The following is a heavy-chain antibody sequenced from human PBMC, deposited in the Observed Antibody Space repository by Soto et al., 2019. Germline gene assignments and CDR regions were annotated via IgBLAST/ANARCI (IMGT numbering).Heavy chain of an antibody. CDR1: GGSFSGYY. CDR3: ARQWGERGYDFWSGYSFDY. CDR2: INHSGST. Sequence: SETLSLTCAVYGGSFSGYYWSWIRQPPGKGLEWIGEINHSGSTNYNPSLKSRVTISVDTSKNQFSLKLSSVTAADTAVYYCARQWGERGYDFWSGYSFDYWGQGTLVTVSS. D-gene: IGHD3-3*01. V-gene: IGHV4-34*01. J-gene: IGHJ4*02.